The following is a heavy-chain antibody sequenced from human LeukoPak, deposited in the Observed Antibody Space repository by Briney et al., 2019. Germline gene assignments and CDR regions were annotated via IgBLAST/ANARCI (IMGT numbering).Heavy chain of an antibody. CDR1: GVSLNNYY. Sequence: SETLSLTCAVYGVSLNNYYWSWIRQSPGKGLEWIGEAILGGGTDYSPSLKSRVTISIDTSRNQISLRLTSVTAADTAVYYCAMVLYQSGRPGPWAQGTLVTVSS. J-gene: IGHJ5*02. V-gene: IGHV4-34*12. CDR2: AILGGGT. CDR3: AMVLYQSGRPGP. D-gene: IGHD2-2*01.